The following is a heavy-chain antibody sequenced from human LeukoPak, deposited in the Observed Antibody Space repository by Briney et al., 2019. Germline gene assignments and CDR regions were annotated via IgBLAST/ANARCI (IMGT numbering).Heavy chain of an antibody. CDR2: INPNSGGT. V-gene: IGHV1-2*02. J-gene: IGHJ4*02. Sequence: ASVKVSCKASGYTFTGYYMHWVRQAPARGREWMGWINPNSGGTNYAQKFQGRVTMTRDTSISTAYMELSRLRSDDTAVYYCARDEKFSVYYDEWGQGTLVTVSS. CDR1: GYTFTGYY. CDR3: ARDEKFSVYYDE. D-gene: IGHD3-22*01.